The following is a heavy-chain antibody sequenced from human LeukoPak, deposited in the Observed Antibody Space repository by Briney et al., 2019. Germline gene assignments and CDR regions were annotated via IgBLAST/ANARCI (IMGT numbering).Heavy chain of an antibody. CDR2: IRNKAYGGTT. Sequence: AGGSLRLSCTASGFTFGDYAMSWVRQAPGKGLEWVGFIRNKAYGGTTEYAASVKGRFTISRDDSKSIAYLQMNSLKTEDTAVYYCTRHHYGSGSSGFDYWGQGTLATVSS. V-gene: IGHV3-49*04. D-gene: IGHD3-10*01. J-gene: IGHJ4*02. CDR3: TRHHYGSGSSGFDY. CDR1: GFTFGDYA.